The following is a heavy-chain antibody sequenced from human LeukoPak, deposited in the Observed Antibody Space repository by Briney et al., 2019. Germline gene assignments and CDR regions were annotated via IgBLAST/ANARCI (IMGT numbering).Heavy chain of an antibody. CDR3: ARGGGVAVADYFFDS. CDR2: INHSGTT. Sequence: PSETLSLTCAVYGDSFSNYLWNWIRQPPGKGLDWIGEINHSGTTNYNPSLKSRVTVSIDTAKNQVSLKLTSVTAADTAVYFCARGGGVAVADYFFDSWGQGTLVTVSS. J-gene: IGHJ4*02. D-gene: IGHD6-19*01. CDR1: GDSFSNYL. V-gene: IGHV4-34*01.